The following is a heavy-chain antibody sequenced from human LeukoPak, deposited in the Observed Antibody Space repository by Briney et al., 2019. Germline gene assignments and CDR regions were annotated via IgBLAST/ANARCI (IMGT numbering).Heavy chain of an antibody. Sequence: LRLSCAASGFTFSSYAMSWIRQHPGKGLEWIGYIYYSGSTYYNPSLKSRVTISVDTSKNQFSLKLSSVTAADTAVYYCASLLLGGPDYWGQGTLVTVSS. CDR3: ASLLLGGPDY. CDR2: IYYSGST. D-gene: IGHD3-10*01. J-gene: IGHJ4*02. CDR1: GFTFSSYA. V-gene: IGHV4-31*02.